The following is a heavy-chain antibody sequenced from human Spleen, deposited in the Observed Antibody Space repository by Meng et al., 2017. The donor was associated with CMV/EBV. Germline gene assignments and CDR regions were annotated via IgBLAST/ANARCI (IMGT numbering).Heavy chain of an antibody. D-gene: IGHD2-15*01. CDR2: INHSGST. J-gene: IGHJ4*02. CDR1: GGSFSGYY. Sequence: QVRLQQWGAGLLKPSETLSLTCAVYGGSFSGYYWSWIRQPPGKGLEWIGEINHSGSTNYNPSLKSRVTISVDTSKNQFSLKLSSVTAADTAVYYCARGRAGGGSCYPDWGQGTLVTVSS. CDR3: ARGRAGGGSCYPD. V-gene: IGHV4-34*01.